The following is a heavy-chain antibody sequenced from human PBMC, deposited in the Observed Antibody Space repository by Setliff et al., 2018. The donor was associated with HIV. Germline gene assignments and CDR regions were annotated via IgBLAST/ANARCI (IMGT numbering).Heavy chain of an antibody. CDR1: GDAFNSNA. Sequence: SVKVSCKTSGDAFNSNAISWVRQAPGQGLEWMGGIIPILGIANYAQRFQGRLTITADEYTGTAYMGLSSLRSEDTAVYYCATRGRDLGFDYWGQGTLVTVSS. CDR2: IIPILGIA. V-gene: IGHV1-69*10. J-gene: IGHJ4*02. CDR3: ATRGRDLGFDY. D-gene: IGHD1-1*01.